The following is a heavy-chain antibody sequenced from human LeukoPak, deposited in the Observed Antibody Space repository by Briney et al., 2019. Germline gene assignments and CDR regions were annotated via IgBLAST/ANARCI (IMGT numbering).Heavy chain of an antibody. Sequence: GGSLRLSCAASGFTVSSNYMSWVRQAPGKGLEWVSVIYSGGSTYYADSVKGRFTISRDNSKNTLYPQMNSLRAEDTAVYYCAREVVRGVVDYWGQGTLVTVSS. CDR2: IYSGGST. CDR1: GFTVSSNY. CDR3: AREVVRGVVDY. V-gene: IGHV3-53*01. D-gene: IGHD3-10*01. J-gene: IGHJ4*02.